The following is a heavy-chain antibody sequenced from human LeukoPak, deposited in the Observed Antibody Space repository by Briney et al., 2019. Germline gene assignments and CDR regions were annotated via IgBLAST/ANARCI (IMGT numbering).Heavy chain of an antibody. CDR3: TTYFDTTRYFEEAYDT. D-gene: IGHD3-22*01. CDR1: GFPFSRYS. J-gene: IGHJ4*03. CDR2: ISTNSRTI. Sequence: PGGSLRLSCAPSGFPFSRYSMNWVRQSPGKGLEWVAYISTNSRTIYSGDSVKGRFSISRDNDKSLLYLQMENLRVEDTAVYYCTTYFDTTRYFEEAYDTWGQGTLVTVSA. V-gene: IGHV3-48*01.